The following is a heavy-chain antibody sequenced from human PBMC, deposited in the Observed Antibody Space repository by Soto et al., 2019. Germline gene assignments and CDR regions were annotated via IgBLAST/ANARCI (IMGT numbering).Heavy chain of an antibody. D-gene: IGHD1-26*01. J-gene: IGHJ3*02. V-gene: IGHV3-30-3*01. CDR3: ARVGIVGATLGAFDI. CDR1: GFTFSSYV. Sequence: PGGSLRLSCAASGFTFSSYVMHWVRQAPGKGLEWVAVISYDGSNKYYADSVKGRFTISRDNSKNTLYLQMNSLRAEDTAVYYCARVGIVGATLGAFDIWGQGTMVTVSS. CDR2: ISYDGSNK.